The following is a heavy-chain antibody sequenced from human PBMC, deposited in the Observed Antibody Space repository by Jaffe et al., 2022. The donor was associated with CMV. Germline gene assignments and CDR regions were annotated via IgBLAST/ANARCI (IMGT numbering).Heavy chain of an antibody. D-gene: IGHD5-18*01. CDR1: GFTFSSYW. J-gene: IGHJ6*03. CDR2: INSDGSST. V-gene: IGHV3-74*01. Sequence: EVQLVESGGGLVQPGGSLRLSCAASGFTFSSYWMHWVRQAPGKGLVWVSRINSDGSSTSYADSVKGRFTISRDNAKNTLYLQMNSLRAEDTAVYYCARNSDYYYYMDVWGKGTTVTVSS. CDR3: ARNSDYYYYMDV.